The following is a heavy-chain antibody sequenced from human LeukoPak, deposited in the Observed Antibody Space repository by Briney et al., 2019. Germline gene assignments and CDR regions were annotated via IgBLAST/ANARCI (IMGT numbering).Heavy chain of an antibody. D-gene: IGHD6-6*01. Sequence: PSETLSLTCTVSGGSISSYYWRWIRQPAGKGLEWIGRIYTSGSTNYNPSLKSRVTMSVDTSKNQFSLKLSSVTAADTAVYYCASAYSSSSGDWFDPWGQGTLVTVSS. CDR3: ASAYSSSSGDWFDP. V-gene: IGHV4-4*07. CDR1: GGSISSYY. J-gene: IGHJ5*02. CDR2: IYTSGST.